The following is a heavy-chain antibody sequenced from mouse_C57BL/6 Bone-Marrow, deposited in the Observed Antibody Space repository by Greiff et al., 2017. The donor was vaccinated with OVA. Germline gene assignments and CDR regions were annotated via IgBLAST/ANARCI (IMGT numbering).Heavy chain of an antibody. CDR1: GFNIKNTY. Sequence: VQLKQSVAELVRPGASVKLSCKASGFNIKNTYMHWVKQRPEQGLEWIGRIDPANGNTKYAPKFQGKATITADTSSNTAYLQLSSLTSEDTAIYYCASLYYYGSRYYAMDYWGQGTSVTVSS. J-gene: IGHJ4*01. CDR2: IDPANGNT. D-gene: IGHD1-1*01. V-gene: IGHV14-3*01. CDR3: ASLYYYGSRYYAMDY.